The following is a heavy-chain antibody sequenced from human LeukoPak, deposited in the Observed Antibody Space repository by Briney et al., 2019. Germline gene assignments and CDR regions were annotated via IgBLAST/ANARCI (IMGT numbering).Heavy chain of an antibody. Sequence: PGGSLRLSCAASGFTVSSNYMSWVRRAPGKGLEWVSSISSSSTYIYYADSVKGRFTISRDNAKNSLYLQMNSLRAEDTAVYYCARGDSPHYYFGMDVWGQGTLVTVSS. V-gene: IGHV3-21*01. J-gene: IGHJ6*02. CDR1: GFTVSSNY. CDR3: ARGDSPHYYFGMDV. CDR2: ISSSSTYI.